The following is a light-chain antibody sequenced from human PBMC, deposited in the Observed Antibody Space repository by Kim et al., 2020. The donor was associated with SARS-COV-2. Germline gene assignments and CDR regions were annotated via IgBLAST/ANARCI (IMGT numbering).Light chain of an antibody. CDR3: QQYGSGPFT. CDR1: QGVSNTY. J-gene: IGKJ3*01. Sequence: EIVLTQSPGTLSFSPGERATLSCRASQGVSNTYLAWYQLKPGQAPRLLIYGASTRATGIPDRFSGSGSGTDFTLTISRLEPEDFGVYYCQQYGSGPFTFGPGTKVDIK. CDR2: GAS. V-gene: IGKV3-20*01.